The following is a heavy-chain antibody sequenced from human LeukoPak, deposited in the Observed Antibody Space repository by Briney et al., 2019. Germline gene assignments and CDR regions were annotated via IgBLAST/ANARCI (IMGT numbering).Heavy chain of an antibody. J-gene: IGHJ6*02. CDR1: GGSISSYH. Sequence: SETLSLTCTVSGGSISSYHWSWIRQPPGKGLEWIGNIYYSGITNYNPSLKSRVTISLDTSKNQFSLKLSSVTAADTAVYFCARDPLYRDMDVWGQGTRSPSP. V-gene: IGHV4-59*01. CDR3: ARDPLYRDMDV. D-gene: IGHD1-26*01. CDR2: IYYSGIT.